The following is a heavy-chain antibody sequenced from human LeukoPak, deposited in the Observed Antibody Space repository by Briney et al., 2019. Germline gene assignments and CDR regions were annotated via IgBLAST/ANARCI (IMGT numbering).Heavy chain of an antibody. V-gene: IGHV4-59*08. D-gene: IGHD1-26*01. CDR2: IYYTGST. CDR3: ARHSPTRLRVGYYYGMDV. J-gene: IGHJ6*02. CDR1: GGSISSYY. Sequence: SETLSLTCTVSGGSISSYYWSWIRQPPGKGLEWIAYIYYTGSTNYNPSLKSRVTVSVDTSKNQLSLKLSSVTVADTAVYYCARHSPTRLRVGYYYGMDVWGQGTTVTVSS.